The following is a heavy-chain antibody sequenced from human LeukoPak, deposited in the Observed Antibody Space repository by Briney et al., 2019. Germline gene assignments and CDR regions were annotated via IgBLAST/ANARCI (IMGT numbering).Heavy chain of an antibody. CDR1: GHTLTELS. J-gene: IGHJ5*02. V-gene: IGHV1-24*01. CDR3: ATGDYYDSSPFDP. Sequence: ASVKVSCKVSGHTLTELSMHWVRQAPGKGVEWMGGFDPEDGETIYAQKFQGRVTMTEDTSTDTAYMELSSLRSEDTAVYYCATGDYYDSSPFDPWGQGTLVTVSS. D-gene: IGHD3-22*01. CDR2: FDPEDGET.